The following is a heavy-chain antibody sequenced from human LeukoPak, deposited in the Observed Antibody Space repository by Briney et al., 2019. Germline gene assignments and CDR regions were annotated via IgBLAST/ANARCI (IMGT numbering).Heavy chain of an antibody. V-gene: IGHV1-2*02. J-gene: IGHJ4*02. CDR1: GYTFTYYY. Sequence: GASVKVSCKVPGYTFTYYYIHWVRQAPGQGLEWMGWINPNSGSTNYAQKFQGRVTMTRDTSINIAYMELNRLTSDDTALYYCAGYTNNWYLGGYWGQGTLVAVSS. D-gene: IGHD6-13*01. CDR3: AGYTNNWYLGGY. CDR2: INPNSGST.